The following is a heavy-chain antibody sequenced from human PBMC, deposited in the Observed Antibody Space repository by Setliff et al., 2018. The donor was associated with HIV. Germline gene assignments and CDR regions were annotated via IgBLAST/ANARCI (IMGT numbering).Heavy chain of an antibody. J-gene: IGHJ6*03. CDR1: GFTFSDYP. V-gene: IGHV3-48*01. CDR3: AKNARDYYYYYMDV. Sequence: PGGSLRLSCAASGFTFSDYPMNWVRQAPGKGLEWVSHIYPDSNNIDYTDSVKGRFTISRDNSKNTLYLQMNSLRTEDTAVYYCAKNARDYYYYYMDVWGKGTTVTVSS. CDR2: IYPDSNNI.